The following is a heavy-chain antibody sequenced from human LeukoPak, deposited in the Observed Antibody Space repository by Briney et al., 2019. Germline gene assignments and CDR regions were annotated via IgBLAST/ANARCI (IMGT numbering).Heavy chain of an antibody. J-gene: IGHJ4*02. CDR2: ISAYNGNT. CDR3: AREGSSGYYHYVDY. CDR1: GYTFTSYG. V-gene: IGHV1-18*01. Sequence: VASVTVSCKASGYTFTSYGISWVRQAPGQGLEWMGWISAYNGNTNYAQKLQGRVTMTTDTSTSTAYMELRSLRSDDTAVYYCAREGSSGYYHYVDYWGQGTLVTVSS. D-gene: IGHD3-22*01.